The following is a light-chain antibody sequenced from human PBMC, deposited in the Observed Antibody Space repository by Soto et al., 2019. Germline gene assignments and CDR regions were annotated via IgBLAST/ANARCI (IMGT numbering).Light chain of an antibody. J-gene: IGLJ1*01. CDR1: GSDVGGYNY. Sequence: QSALTQPASVSGSPGQSITISCTGTGSDVGGYNYVSWYQQHPGKAPKLMIYEVNNRPSGVSNRFSGSKSGNTASLTISGLRAEDEADYYCSSYASSSTLYVFGTGTKLTVL. CDR3: SSYASSSTLYV. CDR2: EVN. V-gene: IGLV2-14*01.